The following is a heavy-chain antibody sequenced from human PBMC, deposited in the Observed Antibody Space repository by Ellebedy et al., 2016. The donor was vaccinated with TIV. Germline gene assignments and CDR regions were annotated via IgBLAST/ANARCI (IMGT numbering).Heavy chain of an antibody. D-gene: IGHD1-26*01. Sequence: GESLKISCAASGFTFSSYSMNWVRQAPGKGLEWVSSISSSSSYIYYADSVKGRFTISRDNAKNSLYLQMNSLRAEDTAVYYCAREPSLGGSYYDWAYWGQGTLVTVSS. J-gene: IGHJ4*02. CDR3: AREPSLGGSYYDWAY. CDR2: ISSSSSYI. CDR1: GFTFSSYS. V-gene: IGHV3-21*01.